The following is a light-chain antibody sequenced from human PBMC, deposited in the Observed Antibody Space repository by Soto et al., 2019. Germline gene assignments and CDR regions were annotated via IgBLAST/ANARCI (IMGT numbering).Light chain of an antibody. CDR3: QQYAGSPIT. V-gene: IGKV3-20*01. Sequence: EIVLTHSPRTLSFSPPQGGNLXRRPSQGVSISYLAWYQHKPGQAPRLLIYGSSTRATGIPDRFSGSGSGTDFTLTISRLEPEDFAVYYCQQYAGSPITFGQGTRLEIK. CDR2: GSS. CDR1: QGVSISY. J-gene: IGKJ5*01.